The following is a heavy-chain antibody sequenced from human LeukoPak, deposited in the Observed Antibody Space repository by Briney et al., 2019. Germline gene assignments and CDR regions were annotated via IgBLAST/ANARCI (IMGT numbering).Heavy chain of an antibody. CDR2: MYYSGSP. CDR3: ARGRLLGDCSSTSCDWTFFDY. Sequence: PSETLSLTCSVSGGSISDTTHYWGWIRQPPGKGLEWIGSMYYSGSPSYSPSLKSRVTMSADTSKNQFSLKLSSVTAADTAVYYCARGRLLGDCSSTSCDWTFFDYWGQGTLVTVSS. D-gene: IGHD2-2*01. J-gene: IGHJ4*02. V-gene: IGHV4-39*01. CDR1: GGSISDTTHY.